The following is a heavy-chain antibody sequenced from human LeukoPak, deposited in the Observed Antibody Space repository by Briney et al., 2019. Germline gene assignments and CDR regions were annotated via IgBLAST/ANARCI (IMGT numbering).Heavy chain of an antibody. CDR1: GGSISSGDYY. CDR2: IYYSGST. Sequence: SQTLSLTCTVSGGSISSGDYYWSSIRQPPGKGLEWIGYIYYSGSTYYNPSLKSRVTISVDTSKNQFSLKLSSVTAADTAVYYCASSPNYYGTPHYFDYWGQGTLVTVSS. V-gene: IGHV4-30-4*01. D-gene: IGHD3-10*01. J-gene: IGHJ4*02. CDR3: ASSPNYYGTPHYFDY.